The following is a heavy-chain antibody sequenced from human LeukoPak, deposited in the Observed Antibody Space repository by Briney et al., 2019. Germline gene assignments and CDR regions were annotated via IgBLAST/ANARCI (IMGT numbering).Heavy chain of an antibody. CDR3: AHLYVWGSYRYLFDY. CDR2: IRYDGSNK. V-gene: IGHV3-30*02. CDR1: GFTFSSYG. D-gene: IGHD3-16*02. Sequence: GGSLRLSCAASGFTFSSYGMHWVRRAPGKGLEWVAFIRYDGSNKYYADSVKGRFTISRDNSKNTLYLQMNSLRAEDTAVYYCAHLYVWGSYRYLFDYWGQGTLVTVSS. J-gene: IGHJ4*02.